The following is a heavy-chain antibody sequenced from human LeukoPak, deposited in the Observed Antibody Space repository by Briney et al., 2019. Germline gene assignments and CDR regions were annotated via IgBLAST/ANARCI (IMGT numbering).Heavy chain of an antibody. CDR1: GFTFSSYS. CDR2: IGSGGDST. Sequence: PGGSLRLSCAASGFTFSSYSMNWVRQAPGKGLEWVSTIGSGGDSTYYADSVKGRFTISRDNSKNTLYLQMNSLRAEDTAVYYCAKDGIRGGEAPNWFDPWGQGTLVTVSS. J-gene: IGHJ5*02. V-gene: IGHV3-23*01. CDR3: AKDGIRGGEAPNWFDP. D-gene: IGHD3-10*01.